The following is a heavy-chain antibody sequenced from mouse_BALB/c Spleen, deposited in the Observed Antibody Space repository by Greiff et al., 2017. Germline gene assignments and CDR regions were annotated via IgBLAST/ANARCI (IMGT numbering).Heavy chain of an antibody. J-gene: IGHJ4*01. V-gene: IGHV2-2*02. CDR3: ARKGRIYYYGSSYVYYAMDY. CDR2: IWSGGST. CDR1: GFSLTSYG. D-gene: IGHD1-1*01. Sequence: VQLVESGPGLVQPSQSLSITCTVSGFSLTSYGVHWVRQSPGKGLEWLGVIWSGGSTDYNAAFISRLSISKDNSKSQVFFKMNSLQANDTAIYYCARKGRIYYYGSSYVYYAMDYWGQGTSVTVSA.